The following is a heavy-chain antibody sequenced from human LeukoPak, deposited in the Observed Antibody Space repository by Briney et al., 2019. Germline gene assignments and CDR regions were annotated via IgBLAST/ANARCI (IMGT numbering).Heavy chain of an antibody. J-gene: IGHJ4*02. Sequence: ASVKVSCKASGYTFTAYFIYWVRQAPGQGLEWVGWINPSSGRTNSAQKFQGRVTMTKDTSISTAYMELSSLRSEDTAVYYCARSHNDFGDDYWGQGSLVTVSS. V-gene: IGHV1-2*02. CDR3: ARSHNDFGDDY. CDR1: GYTFTAYF. D-gene: IGHD3-3*01. CDR2: INPSSGRT.